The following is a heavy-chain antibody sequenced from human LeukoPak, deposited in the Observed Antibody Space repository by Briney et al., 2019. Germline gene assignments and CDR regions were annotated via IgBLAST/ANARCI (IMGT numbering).Heavy chain of an antibody. J-gene: IGHJ4*02. CDR2: TYSGGSI. Sequence: GGSLRLSCAASGFTVSSNYMNWVRQAPGKGLEWVSVTYSGGSIYYADSVKGRFTISRDNSKNTLYLQMNTLRPEDTAVYYCARGTIAVAYYFDYWGQGTLVTVSS. V-gene: IGHV3-66*01. CDR3: ARGTIAVAYYFDY. CDR1: GFTVSSNY. D-gene: IGHD6-19*01.